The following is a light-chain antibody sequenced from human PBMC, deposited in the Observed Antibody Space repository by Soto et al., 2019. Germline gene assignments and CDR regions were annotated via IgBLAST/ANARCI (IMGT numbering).Light chain of an antibody. J-gene: IGLJ1*01. Sequence: QSALTQPASVSGSPGQSITISCSETSSGIGTYNYVSWYQLHPGKVPKLIIYEGSKRPSGVSNRFSSSKSGNTASLTISGLQAEDEADYYCCSYAGSSTFYVFGTGTKLTVL. CDR1: SSGIGTYNY. V-gene: IGLV2-23*01. CDR2: EGS. CDR3: CSYAGSSTFYV.